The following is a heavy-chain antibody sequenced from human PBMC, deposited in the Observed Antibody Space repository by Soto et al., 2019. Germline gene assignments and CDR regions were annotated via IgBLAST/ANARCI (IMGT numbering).Heavy chain of an antibody. V-gene: IGHV1-18*01. CDR2: ISAYNGNT. Sequence: ASVKVSCKASGYTFTSYGISWVRQAPGQGLEWMGWISAYNGNTNYAQKLQGRVTMTTDTSTSTAYMELRSLRSDDTAVYYCARARGGGWELLRGYYYGMDVWGQGTTVTVSS. J-gene: IGHJ6*02. D-gene: IGHD1-26*01. CDR3: ARARGGGWELLRGYYYGMDV. CDR1: GYTFTSYG.